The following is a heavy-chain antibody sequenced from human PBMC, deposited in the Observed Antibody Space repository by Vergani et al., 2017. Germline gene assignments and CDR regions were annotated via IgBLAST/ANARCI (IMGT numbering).Heavy chain of an antibody. CDR1: GASIRTSNYY. CDR2: IYYSGST. Sequence: QLQLQESGPGLVKPSATLSLTCSVSGASIRTSNYYWGWIRQPPGKGLEWIGSIYYSGSTYYNPSLKSLVTISVDTSKNQFPLKLSSVTAADTAVYFCARHSTEEWLVKLGWIDPWGQGILVTVSS. D-gene: IGHD6-19*01. CDR3: ARHSTEEWLVKLGWIDP. J-gene: IGHJ5*02. V-gene: IGHV4-39*01.